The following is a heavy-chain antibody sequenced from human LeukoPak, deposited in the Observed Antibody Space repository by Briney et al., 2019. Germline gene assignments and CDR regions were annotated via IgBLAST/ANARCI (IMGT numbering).Heavy chain of an antibody. Sequence: ASVKVSCKASGYTFINYYMQWVRQAPGQGLEWMGIINPRGGSTSYAQKFQGRVPMTTDTSTSTAYMELRSLRSDDTAVYYCARVEAAAPDYYYYYMDVWGKGTTVTVSS. D-gene: IGHD6-13*01. CDR1: GYTFINYY. V-gene: IGHV1-46*01. CDR3: ARVEAAAPDYYYYYMDV. J-gene: IGHJ6*03. CDR2: INPRGGST.